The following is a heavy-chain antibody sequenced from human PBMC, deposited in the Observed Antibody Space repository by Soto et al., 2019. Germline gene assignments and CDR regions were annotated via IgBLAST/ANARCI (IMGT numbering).Heavy chain of an antibody. Sequence: QVQLVESGGGVVQPGRSLRLSCAASGFTFSSYAMHWVHQAPGKGLEWVAVISYDGSNKYYADSVKGRFTISRDNSKNTLYLQMNSLRAEDTAVYYCARAAIVATFYGMDVWGQGTTVTVSS. D-gene: IGHD5-12*01. CDR3: ARAAIVATFYGMDV. CDR1: GFTFSSYA. CDR2: ISYDGSNK. V-gene: IGHV3-30-3*01. J-gene: IGHJ6*02.